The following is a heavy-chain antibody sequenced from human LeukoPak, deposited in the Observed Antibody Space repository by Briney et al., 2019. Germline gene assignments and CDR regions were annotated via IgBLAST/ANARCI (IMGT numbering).Heavy chain of an antibody. D-gene: IGHD3-9*01. V-gene: IGHV1-8*01. CDR1: GYTFTSYD. CDR3: ARRSPYDILTGTYYGMDV. J-gene: IGHJ6*02. Sequence: GASVKVSCKASGYTFTSYDINWVRQATGQGLEWMGWMNPNSGNTGYAQKFQGRVTMTRNTSISTAYMELSILRSEDTAVYYCARRSPYDILTGTYYGMDVWGQGTTVTVSS. CDR2: MNPNSGNT.